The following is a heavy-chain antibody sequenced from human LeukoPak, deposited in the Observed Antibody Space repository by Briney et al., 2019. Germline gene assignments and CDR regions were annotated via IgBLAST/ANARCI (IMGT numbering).Heavy chain of an antibody. Sequence: PSETLSLTCTVSGVSISSSSYYWGWIRQPPGKGLEWIGSIYYSGSTYYNPSLKSRVTISVDTSKNQFSLKLSSVTAADTAVYYCARDSSSGWERDFDYWGQGTLVTVSS. D-gene: IGHD6-19*01. CDR3: ARDSSSGWERDFDY. V-gene: IGHV4-39*07. CDR1: GVSISSSSYY. CDR2: IYYSGST. J-gene: IGHJ4*02.